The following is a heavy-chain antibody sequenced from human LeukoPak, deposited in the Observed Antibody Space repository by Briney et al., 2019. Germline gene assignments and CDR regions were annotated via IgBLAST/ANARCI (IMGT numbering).Heavy chain of an antibody. J-gene: IGHJ3*02. V-gene: IGHV3-9*01. CDR2: INWNSDSI. Sequence: GGSLRLSCAVSGFTFDDYAMHWVRQVPGKGLEWVSGINWNSDSIGYADSVKGRFTTSRDNAKNTLYLQMNSLRAEDTAVYYCARGEDGYNYAFDIWGQGTMVTVSS. D-gene: IGHD5-24*01. CDR1: GFTFDDYA. CDR3: ARGEDGYNYAFDI.